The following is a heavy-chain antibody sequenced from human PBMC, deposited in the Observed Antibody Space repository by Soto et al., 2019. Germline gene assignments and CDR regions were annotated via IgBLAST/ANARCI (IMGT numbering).Heavy chain of an antibody. CDR2: ISGSGGST. CDR1: GFTFSSYA. Sequence: GGSLRLSCAASGFTFSSYAMSWVRQAPGKGLEWLSAISGSGGSTYYADSVKGRFTISRDNSKNTLYLQMNSLRAEDTAVDYCVKSSKGYCSGGSCFKGEYFQHWGQGTLVTVSS. J-gene: IGHJ1*01. CDR3: VKSSKGYCSGGSCFKGEYFQH. D-gene: IGHD2-15*01. V-gene: IGHV3-23*01.